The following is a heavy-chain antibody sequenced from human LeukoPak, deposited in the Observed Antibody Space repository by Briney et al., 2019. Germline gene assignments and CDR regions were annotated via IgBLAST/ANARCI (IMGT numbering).Heavy chain of an antibody. V-gene: IGHV1-69*04. CDR3: AGDEFRDGGNPFDI. CDR2: IIPILGIA. CDR1: GGTFSSYA. D-gene: IGHD4-23*01. J-gene: IGHJ3*02. Sequence: ASVKVSCKASGGTFSSYAISWVRQAPGQGLEWMGRIIPILGIANYAQKFQGRVTITADKSTSTAYVELSSLRSEDTAVYYCAGDEFRDGGNPFDIWGQGTMVTVSS.